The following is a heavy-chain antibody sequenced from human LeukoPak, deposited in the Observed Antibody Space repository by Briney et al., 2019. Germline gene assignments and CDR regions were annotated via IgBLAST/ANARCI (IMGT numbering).Heavy chain of an antibody. CDR3: AKKVYYDSSGYIDY. J-gene: IGHJ4*02. CDR2: ISGSGGST. V-gene: IGHV3-23*01. CDR1: GFTFSSYA. D-gene: IGHD3-22*01. Sequence: GRSLRLSCAASGFTFSSYAMSWVRQAPGKGLEWVSAISGSGGSTYYADSVKGRFTISRDNSKNTLYLQMNSLRAEDTAVYYCAKKVYYDSSGYIDYWGQGTLVTVSS.